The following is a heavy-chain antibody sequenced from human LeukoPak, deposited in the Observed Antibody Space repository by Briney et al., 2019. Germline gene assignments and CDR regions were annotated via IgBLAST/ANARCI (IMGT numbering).Heavy chain of an antibody. CDR1: GGSFSGYY. CDR2: INHSGST. CDR3: ARGGGAAAGSEGAPYMDV. D-gene: IGHD6-13*01. V-gene: IGHV4-34*01. Sequence: SETLSLTCAVYGGSFSGYYWSWIRQPPGKGLEWIGEINHSGSTNYNPSLTGRVTISVDTSKNQFSLKLSSVTAADTAVYYCARGGGAAAGSEGAPYMDVWGKGTTVTVSS. J-gene: IGHJ6*03.